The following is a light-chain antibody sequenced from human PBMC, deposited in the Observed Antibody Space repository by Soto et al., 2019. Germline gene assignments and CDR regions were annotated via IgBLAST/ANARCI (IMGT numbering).Light chain of an antibody. J-gene: IGKJ1*01. Sequence: IQLTQSPSSLSASVGDRVTITCRASQNVAHFLNWYQQKPGKAPKLLIYDASTLQSGVPSRYSGSGSGTEFTLTISNLQPDDFATYYCQQYESYSPWTFGQGTKVDIK. V-gene: IGKV1-5*01. CDR2: DAS. CDR3: QQYESYSPWT. CDR1: QNVAHF.